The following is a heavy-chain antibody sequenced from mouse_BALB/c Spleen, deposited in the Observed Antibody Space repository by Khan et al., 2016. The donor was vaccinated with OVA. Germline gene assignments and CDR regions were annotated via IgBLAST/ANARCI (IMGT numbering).Heavy chain of an antibody. CDR3: APGGSYYVSCAY. CDR2: VYPFNDDT. V-gene: IGHV1S136*01. J-gene: IGHJ3*01. D-gene: IGHD1-1*02. CDR1: GYTFTSYV. Sequence: VQLKESGPELVKPGASVKMSCKASGYTFTSYVMHWVKQKPGLGLEWIGYVYPFNDDTKYNEKFKGKATLTSDKSSNTAYMELSSLTSEDSAVYYCAPGGSYYVSCAYWGQGTLVTVSA.